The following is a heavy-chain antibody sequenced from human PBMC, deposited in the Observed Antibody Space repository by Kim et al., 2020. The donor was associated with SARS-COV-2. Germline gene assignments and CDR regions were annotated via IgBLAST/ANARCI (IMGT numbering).Heavy chain of an antibody. CDR2: TYYSGST. Sequence: SETLSLTCTVSGGSVSSGSYYWSWIRQPPGKGLEWIGYTYYSGSTNYNPSLKSRVTISVDTSKNQFSLKLSSVTAADTAVYYCARTPGAFDIWGQGTMVTVSS. CDR3: ARTPGAFDI. V-gene: IGHV4-61*01. J-gene: IGHJ3*02. CDR1: GGSVSSGSYY.